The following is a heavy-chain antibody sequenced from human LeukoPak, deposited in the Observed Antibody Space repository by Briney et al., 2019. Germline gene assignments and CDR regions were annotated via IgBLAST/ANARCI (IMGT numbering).Heavy chain of an antibody. CDR3: ARGVVVVVAATSNWFDP. D-gene: IGHD2-15*01. Sequence: GRSLRLSCAASEFTFSSYAMHWVRQAPGKGLEWVAVISYDGSNKYYADSVKGRFTISRDNSKNTLYLQMNSLRAEDTAVYYCARGVVVVVAATSNWFDPWGQGTLVTVSS. V-gene: IGHV3-30*04. J-gene: IGHJ5*02. CDR2: ISYDGSNK. CDR1: EFTFSSYA.